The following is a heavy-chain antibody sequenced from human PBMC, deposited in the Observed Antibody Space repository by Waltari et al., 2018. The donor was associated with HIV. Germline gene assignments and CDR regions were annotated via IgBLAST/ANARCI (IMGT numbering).Heavy chain of an antibody. CDR1: GGTFSNSA. CDR3: ASASRDTAMGAFDI. D-gene: IGHD5-18*01. Sequence: QVQPVQSGAEVKKPGSSVKVSCKASGGTFSNSAINWVRQAPGQGLEWMGGIIPIFVSPNYAQKFQGRVTITAYESTSTVYMKLSSLRSEDTAVYYCASASRDTAMGAFDIWGQGTMVTVSS. CDR2: IIPIFVSP. J-gene: IGHJ3*02. V-gene: IGHV1-69*01.